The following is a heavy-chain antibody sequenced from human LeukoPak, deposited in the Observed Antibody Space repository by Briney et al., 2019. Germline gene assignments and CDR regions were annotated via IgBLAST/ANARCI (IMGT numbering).Heavy chain of an antibody. CDR3: ARSPPGITIFGVVIQDY. CDR1: GFTVSSNY. V-gene: IGHV3-66*01. CDR2: IYSGDST. Sequence: GGSLRLSCAASGFTVSSNYMSWVRQAPGKGLEWVSVIYSGDSTYYADSVKGRFTISRDNSKNTLYLQMNSLRAEDTAVYYCARSPPGITIFGVVIQDYWGQGTLVTVSS. D-gene: IGHD3-3*01. J-gene: IGHJ4*02.